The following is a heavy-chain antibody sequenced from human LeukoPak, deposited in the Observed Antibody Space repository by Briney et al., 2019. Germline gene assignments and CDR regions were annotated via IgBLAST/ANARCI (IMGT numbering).Heavy chain of an antibody. CDR3: ARLFMVRGEGGDAFDI. J-gene: IGHJ3*02. Sequence: ASVKVSCKASGYTFTSYDINWVRQATGQGLEWMGWMNPNSGNTGYAQKFQGRVTMTRNTSISTAYMELSSLRSEDTAVYYCARLFMVRGEGGDAFDIWGQGTMVTVSS. V-gene: IGHV1-8*01. CDR2: MNPNSGNT. D-gene: IGHD3-10*01. CDR1: GYTFTSYD.